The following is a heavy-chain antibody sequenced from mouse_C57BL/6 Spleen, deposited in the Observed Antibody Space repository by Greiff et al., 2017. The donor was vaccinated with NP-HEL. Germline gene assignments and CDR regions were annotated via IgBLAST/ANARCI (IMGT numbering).Heavy chain of an antibody. CDR1: GYAFSSSW. Sequence: VKLQESGPELVKPGASVKISCKASGYAFSSSWMNWVKQRPGKGLEWIGRIYPGDGDTNYNGKFKGKATLTADKSSSTAYMQLSSLTSEDSAVYFCARYDYDEEENYWGQGTTLTVSS. V-gene: IGHV1-82*01. D-gene: IGHD2-4*01. J-gene: IGHJ2*01. CDR3: ARYDYDEEENY. CDR2: IYPGDGDT.